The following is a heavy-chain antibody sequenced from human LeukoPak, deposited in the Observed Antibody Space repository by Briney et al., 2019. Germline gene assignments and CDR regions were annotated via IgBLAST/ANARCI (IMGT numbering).Heavy chain of an antibody. Sequence: GGSLRLSCAASGFTFSSYSMNWVRQAPGKGPEWVSYISSSSSTIYYADSVKGRFTISRDNAKNSLYLQMNSLRAEDTAVYYCARYSSSFWFDPWGQGTLVTVSS. CDR3: ARYSSSFWFDP. CDR1: GFTFSSYS. J-gene: IGHJ5*02. D-gene: IGHD6-6*01. V-gene: IGHV3-48*01. CDR2: ISSSSSTI.